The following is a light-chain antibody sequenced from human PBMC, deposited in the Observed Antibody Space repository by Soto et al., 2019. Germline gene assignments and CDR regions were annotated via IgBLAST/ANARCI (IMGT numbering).Light chain of an antibody. CDR1: QSVSSNY. V-gene: IGKV3-20*01. CDR3: QQYANSPPT. CDR2: GAS. J-gene: IGKJ1*01. Sequence: EIVLTQSPGTLSLSPGERATLSCRASQSVSSNYLAWYQQKPGQAPRLLIYGASTRATGIPDRFSGSGSGTDFTLTISRLETEDFAVYYCQQYANSPPTFGQRTKVEIK.